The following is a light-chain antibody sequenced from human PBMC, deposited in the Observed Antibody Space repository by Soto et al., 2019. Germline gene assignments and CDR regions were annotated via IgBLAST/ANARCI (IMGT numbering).Light chain of an antibody. J-gene: IGKJ5*01. CDR2: DAS. CDR1: QSVSSN. CDR3: QQYGSSPIT. V-gene: IGKV3-20*01. Sequence: EIVMTRSPATLSVSPGERATLSCRASQSVSSNLAWYQQKPGQAPRLLIYDASKRATGIPARFSGSGSGTNFTLTISRLEPEDFALYYCQQYGSSPITFGQGTRLEIK.